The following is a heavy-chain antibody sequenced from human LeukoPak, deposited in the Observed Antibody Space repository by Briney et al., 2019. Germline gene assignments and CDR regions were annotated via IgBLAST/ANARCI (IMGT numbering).Heavy chain of an antibody. V-gene: IGHV4-59*01. J-gene: IGHJ4*02. D-gene: IGHD6-19*01. CDR3: ASGSLVAGTALCDY. CDR2: IYNSGST. Sequence: SETLSLTCTVSGGSISSYYWSWIRQPPGKGLEWIGYIYNSGSTNYNPSLKSRVTISVDTSKNQFSLKLSSVTAADAAVYYCASGSLVAGTALCDYWGQGTLVTVSS. CDR1: GGSISSYY.